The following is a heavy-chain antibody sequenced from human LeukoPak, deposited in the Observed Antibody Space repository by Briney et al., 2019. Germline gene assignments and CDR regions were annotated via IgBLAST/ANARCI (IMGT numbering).Heavy chain of an antibody. Sequence: GGSLRLSCAASGFTFSSYSMNWVRQAPGKGLEWVSYISSSSGTIYYADSVKGRFTISRDNAKNSLYLQMNSLRAEDTAVYYCARSGLFYDILTGPADYWGQGTLVTVSS. J-gene: IGHJ4*02. CDR2: ISSSSGTI. D-gene: IGHD3-9*01. CDR1: GFTFSSYS. V-gene: IGHV3-48*04. CDR3: ARSGLFYDILTGPADY.